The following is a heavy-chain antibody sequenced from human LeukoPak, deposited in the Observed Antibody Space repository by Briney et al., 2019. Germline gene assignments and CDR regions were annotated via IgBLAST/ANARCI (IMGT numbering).Heavy chain of an antibody. D-gene: IGHD6-19*01. J-gene: IGHJ4*02. CDR1: GFTFSSYS. Sequence: GGSLRLSCAASGFTFSSYSMNWVRQAPGKGLEWVAFIRYDGSNKFYADSVKGRFTISRDDSKNTLYLQMNSLRTEDTAVYYCAKRATSGWYYFEHWGQGTLVIVSS. CDR2: IRYDGSNK. CDR3: AKRATSGWYYFEH. V-gene: IGHV3-30*02.